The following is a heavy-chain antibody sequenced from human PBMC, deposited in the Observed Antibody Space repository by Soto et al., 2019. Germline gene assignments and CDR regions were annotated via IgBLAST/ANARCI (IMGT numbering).Heavy chain of an antibody. D-gene: IGHD3-10*01. J-gene: IGHJ6*02. CDR2: INPSGGST. Sequence: ASVKVSCKASGYTFTSYYMHWARQAPEKGLEWMGIINPSGGSTSYAQKFQGRVTMTRDTSTSTVYMELSSLRSEDTAVYYCARGRYGSGSYRLHYYYGLDVWGQGTTVTVSS. CDR1: GYTFTSYY. V-gene: IGHV1-46*01. CDR3: ARGRYGSGSYRLHYYYGLDV.